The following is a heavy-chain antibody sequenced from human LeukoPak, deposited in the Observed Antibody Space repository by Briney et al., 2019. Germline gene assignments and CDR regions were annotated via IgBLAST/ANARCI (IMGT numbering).Heavy chain of an antibody. CDR3: VQSFDY. Sequence: ASVKVSCKASGGTFSSYAISWVRQAPGQGLEWMGGIIPIFGTANYAQKFQGRVTITADTSTSTAYMELRSLRSDDTAVYYCVQSFDYWGQGTLVTVSS. J-gene: IGHJ4*02. CDR2: IIPIFGTA. CDR1: GGTFSSYA. V-gene: IGHV1-69*06.